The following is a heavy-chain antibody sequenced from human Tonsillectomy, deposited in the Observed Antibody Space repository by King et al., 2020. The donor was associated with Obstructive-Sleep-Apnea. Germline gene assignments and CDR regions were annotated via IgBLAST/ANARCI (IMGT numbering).Heavy chain of an antibody. CDR3: ARAILLWFGELFPYNWFDP. D-gene: IGHD3-10*01. V-gene: IGHV1-2*02. CDR2: INPNSGGT. CDR1: GYTFTGYC. Sequence: QLVQSGAEVKKPGASVKVSCKASGYTFTGYCMHWVRQAPGQGLEWMGWINPNSGGTNYAQKFQGRVTMTRDTSISTAYMELSRLRSDDTAVYYCARAILLWFGELFPYNWFDPWGQGTLVTVSS. J-gene: IGHJ5*02.